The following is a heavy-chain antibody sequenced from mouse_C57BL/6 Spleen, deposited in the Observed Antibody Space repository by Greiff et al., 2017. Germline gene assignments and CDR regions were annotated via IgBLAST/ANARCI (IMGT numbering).Heavy chain of an antibody. Sequence: EVQGVESGGGLVKPGGSLKLSCAASGFTFSSYAMSWVRQTPEKRLEWVATISDGGSYTYYPDNVKGRFTISRDNAKNNLYLQMSHLKSEDTAMYYCARDGPGSAGFAYWGQGTLVTVSA. J-gene: IGHJ3*01. CDR2: ISDGGSYT. V-gene: IGHV5-4*01. CDR3: ARDGPGSAGFAY. D-gene: IGHD4-1*01. CDR1: GFTFSSYA.